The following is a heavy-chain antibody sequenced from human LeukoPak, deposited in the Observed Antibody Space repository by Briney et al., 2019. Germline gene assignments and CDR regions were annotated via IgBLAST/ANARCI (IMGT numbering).Heavy chain of an antibody. CDR3: ARDVYAVSSSGYHGDY. Sequence: PGGSLRLSCAASGFTFSSYGMHWVRQAPGKGLEWVAFIRYDGSNKYYADSVKGRFAISRDNSKNTLYLQMNSLRVEDTAVYYCARDVYAVSSSGYHGDYWGQGTLVTVSS. CDR1: GFTFSSYG. J-gene: IGHJ4*02. D-gene: IGHD3-22*01. CDR2: IRYDGSNK. V-gene: IGHV3-30*02.